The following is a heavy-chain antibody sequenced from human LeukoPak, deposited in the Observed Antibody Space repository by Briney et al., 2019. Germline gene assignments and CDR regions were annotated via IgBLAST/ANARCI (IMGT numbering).Heavy chain of an antibody. J-gene: IGHJ4*02. D-gene: IGHD5-18*01. CDR1: GGTFSSYA. V-gene: IGHV1-69*06. Sequence: VKVSCKASGGTFSSYAISWVRQAPGQGLEWMGGIIPIFGTANYAQKFQGRVTITADKSTSTAYMELSSLRSEDTAVYYCARVVDTAMVHYFDYWGQGTLATVSS. CDR3: ARVVDTAMVHYFDY. CDR2: IIPIFGTA.